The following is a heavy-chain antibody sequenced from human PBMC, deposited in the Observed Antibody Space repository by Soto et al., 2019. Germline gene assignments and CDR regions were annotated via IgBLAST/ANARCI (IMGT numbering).Heavy chain of an antibody. CDR1: GGSISSGGYY. Sequence: SETLSLTCTVSGGSISSGGYYWSWIRQHPGKGLEWIGYIYYSGSTYYNPSLKSRVTVSVDTSKNQFSLKLSSVTAADTAVYYCARGRGHRGGNYYYYGMDVWGQGTTVTVSS. D-gene: IGHD3-10*01. V-gene: IGHV4-31*03. J-gene: IGHJ6*02. CDR3: ARGRGHRGGNYYYYGMDV. CDR2: IYYSGST.